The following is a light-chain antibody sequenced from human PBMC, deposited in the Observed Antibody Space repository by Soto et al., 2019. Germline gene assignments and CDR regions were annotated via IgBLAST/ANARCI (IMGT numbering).Light chain of an antibody. J-gene: IGKJ3*01. Sequence: DIQMSQSPSSLSASVGDRVTITCQASQDISKYLNWYQQKPGKAPKLLIYDASNLEAGVPSRFSGTGSGTFYTFTISSLHPEDCATYHCQQYDSIPFTFGPGTKVEIK. V-gene: IGKV1-33*01. CDR3: QQYDSIPFT. CDR1: QDISKY. CDR2: DAS.